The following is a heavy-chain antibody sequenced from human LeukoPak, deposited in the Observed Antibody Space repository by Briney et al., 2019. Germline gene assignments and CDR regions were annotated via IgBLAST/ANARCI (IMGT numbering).Heavy chain of an antibody. CDR1: GFTFSSYS. D-gene: IGHD6-19*01. CDR2: ISCSSSYI. Sequence: GGSLRLSCAASGFTFSSYSMNWVRQAPGKGLEWVSSISCSSSYIYYADSVKGRFTISRDNAKNSLYLQMNSLRAEDTAVYYCARETQYSSGWYLEGGFDPWGQGTLVTVSS. J-gene: IGHJ5*02. CDR3: ARETQYSSGWYLEGGFDP. V-gene: IGHV3-21*01.